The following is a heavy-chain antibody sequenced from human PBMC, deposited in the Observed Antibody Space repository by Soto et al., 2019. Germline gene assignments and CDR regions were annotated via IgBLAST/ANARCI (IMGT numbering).Heavy chain of an antibody. D-gene: IGHD2-21*02. Sequence: QLQLQESGSGLVKPSQTLSLTCAVSGGSISSGGYSWSWIRQPPGKGLEWIGYIYHSGSTYYNPSLESRVTISVDRSTNQFSLKLSSVTAADTAVYYCARGVAVVVTAYFDYWGQGTLVTVSS. CDR3: ARGVAVVVTAYFDY. J-gene: IGHJ4*02. V-gene: IGHV4-30-2*01. CDR1: GGSISSGGYS. CDR2: IYHSGST.